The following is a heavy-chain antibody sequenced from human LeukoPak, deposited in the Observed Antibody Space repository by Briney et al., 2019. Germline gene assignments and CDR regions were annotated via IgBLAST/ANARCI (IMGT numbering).Heavy chain of an antibody. V-gene: IGHV3-30*18. D-gene: IGHD5-24*01. CDR3: AKEGGPRAISRDGYNSYFDY. Sequence: GGSLRLSCAASGFTFSSYGMHWVRQAPGKGLEWVAVISYDGSNKYYADSVKGRFTISRDNSKNTLYLQMNSLRAEDTAVYYCAKEGGPRAISRDGYNSYFDYWGQGTLVTVSS. CDR1: GFTFSSYG. CDR2: ISYDGSNK. J-gene: IGHJ4*02.